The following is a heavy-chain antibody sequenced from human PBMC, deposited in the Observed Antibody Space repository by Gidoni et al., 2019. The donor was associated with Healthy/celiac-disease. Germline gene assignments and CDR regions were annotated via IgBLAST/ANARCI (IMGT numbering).Heavy chain of an antibody. D-gene: IGHD3-22*01. J-gene: IGHJ4*02. CDR3: AREGLVVVTPFDY. Sequence: EVQLVESGGGLVQPGGSLRLSCAASGFTFSSYSMNWVRQAPGKGLEWVSYISSSSSTIYYADSVKGRFTSARDNAKNSLYLQMNSLRAEDTAVYYCAREGLVVVTPFDYWGQGTLVTVSS. CDR2: ISSSSSTI. V-gene: IGHV3-48*04. CDR1: GFTFSSYS.